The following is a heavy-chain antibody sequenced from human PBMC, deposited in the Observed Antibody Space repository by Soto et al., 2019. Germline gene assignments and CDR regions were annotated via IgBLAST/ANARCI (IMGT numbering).Heavy chain of an antibody. V-gene: IGHV1-3*01. CDR1: GYTFTSYA. CDR3: SCMNFWHLCDGGTLTYNCFDP. Sequence: ASVKVSCKASGYTFTSYAMHCVRQAPGQRLERMGWINAGNGNTKYSQKYQGRVTITRDTSASTAYMELSSLRSEDTAEYYFSCMNFWHLCDGGTLTYNCFDPTVQGSLVTDSS. CDR2: INAGNGNT. D-gene: IGHD3-3*01. J-gene: IGHJ5*02.